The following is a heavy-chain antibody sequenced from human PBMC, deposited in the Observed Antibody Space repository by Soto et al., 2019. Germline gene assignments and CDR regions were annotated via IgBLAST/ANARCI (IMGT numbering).Heavy chain of an antibody. CDR1: GGSFSGYY. Sequence: SETLSLTCAVYGGSFSGYYWSWIRQPPGKGLEWIGEINHSGSTNYNPSLKSRVTISVDTSKNQFSLKLSSVAAADTAVYYCARAEERGAYYFDYWGQGTLVTVSS. V-gene: IGHV4-34*01. J-gene: IGHJ4*02. D-gene: IGHD1-1*01. CDR2: INHSGST. CDR3: ARAEERGAYYFDY.